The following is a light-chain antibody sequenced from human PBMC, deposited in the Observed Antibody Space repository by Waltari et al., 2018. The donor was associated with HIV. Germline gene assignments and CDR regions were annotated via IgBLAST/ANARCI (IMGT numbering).Light chain of an antibody. CDR3: QQYYSTPRT. V-gene: IGKV4-1*01. CDR1: QKILFSSTNKNY. CDR2: WAS. J-gene: IGKJ1*01. Sequence: DIVLTQSPDSLAVSLGERATMPCKSTQKILFSSTNKNYLSWYQQRPGQPPRLLIYWASSRESGVPERFTGSGSGTNFTLTISRLQADDVAVYFCQQYYSTPRTFGQGTKV.